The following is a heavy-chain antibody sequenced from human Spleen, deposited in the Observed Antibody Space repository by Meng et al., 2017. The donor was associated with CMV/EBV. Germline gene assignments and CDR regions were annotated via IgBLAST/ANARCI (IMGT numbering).Heavy chain of an antibody. CDR1: GASITSSY. CDR3: ARGGPELPVALGH. V-gene: IGHV4-59*12. Sequence: SETLSLTCSVSGASITSSYWSWIRQAPGKGLEWIGHVYFTGVTKYNASLRSRVTISIDTSKSQFSLNVSSVTAADTAVYFCARGGPELPVALGHWGQGKLVTVSS. J-gene: IGHJ4*02. CDR2: VYFTGVT. D-gene: IGHD2-21*01.